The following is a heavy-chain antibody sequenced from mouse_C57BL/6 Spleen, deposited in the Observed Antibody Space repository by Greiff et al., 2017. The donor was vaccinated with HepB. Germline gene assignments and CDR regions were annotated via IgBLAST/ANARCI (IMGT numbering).Heavy chain of an antibody. Sequence: EVKLVESGGGLVKPGGSLKLSCAASGFTFSSYAMSWVRQTPEKRLEWVATISDGGSYTYYPDNVKGRFTISRDNAKNSLCLQMSHLKSEDTAMYYCARDDSSSFAYWGQGTLVTVSA. CDR2: ISDGGSYT. CDR1: GFTFSSYA. CDR3: ARDDSSSFAY. J-gene: IGHJ3*01. D-gene: IGHD2-4*01. V-gene: IGHV5-4*01.